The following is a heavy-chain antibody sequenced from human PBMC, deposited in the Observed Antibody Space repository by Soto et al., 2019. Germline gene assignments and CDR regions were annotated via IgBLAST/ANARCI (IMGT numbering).Heavy chain of an antibody. CDR3: ARDLLHYDFWSGYSAYFYYGMDV. CDR2: ISDSGRTT. D-gene: IGHD3-3*01. V-gene: IGHV3-48*03. CDR1: GFTFSSYE. Sequence: QPGGSLRVSCSASGFTFSSYEWNWFRQAPGKGLEWVSYISDSGRTTYYADSVKGRFTVSRDDAQNSVYLQMDSLRAEDTAVYYCARDLLHYDFWSGYSAYFYYGMDVWGPGTTVTVSS. J-gene: IGHJ6*02.